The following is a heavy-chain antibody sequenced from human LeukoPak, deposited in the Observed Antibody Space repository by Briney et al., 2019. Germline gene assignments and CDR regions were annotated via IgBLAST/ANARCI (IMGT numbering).Heavy chain of an antibody. J-gene: IGHJ3*02. CDR3: ARDVGLRLRAGGDAFDI. CDR1: GFTVSSNY. CDR2: IYSGGST. D-gene: IGHD4-17*01. V-gene: IGHV3-66*02. Sequence: GGSLRLSCAASGFTVSSNYMSWVRQAPGKGLEWVSVIYSGGSTYYADSVKGRFTISRDSSKNTLYLQMNSLRAEDTAVYYCARDVGLRLRAGGDAFDIWGQGTIVTVSS.